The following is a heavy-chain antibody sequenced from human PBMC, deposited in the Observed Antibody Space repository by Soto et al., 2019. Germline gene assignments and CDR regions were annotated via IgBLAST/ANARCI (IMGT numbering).Heavy chain of an antibody. CDR2: ISRSGSTI. Sequence: QVQLVESGGGLVKPGGSLRLSCAVSGFTFSDYYMSWIRQAPGKGLEWVSYISRSGSTIYNADSAKGRFTISRDNAKNSLYLQMNSLRAEDTAVYYCARVFCISTSCYDWYYYYGMDVWGQGTTVTVSS. CDR1: GFTFSDYY. V-gene: IGHV3-11*01. CDR3: ARVFCISTSCYDWYYYYGMDV. J-gene: IGHJ6*02. D-gene: IGHD2-2*01.